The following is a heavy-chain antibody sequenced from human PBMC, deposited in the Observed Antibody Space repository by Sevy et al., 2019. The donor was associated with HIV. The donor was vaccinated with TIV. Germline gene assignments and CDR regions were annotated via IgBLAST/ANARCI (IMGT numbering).Heavy chain of an antibody. Sequence: GGSLRLSCAASGFTFSSYAMHWVRQAPGKGLEWVSYISSSSSTIYYADSVKGRFTISRDNAKNSLYLQMNSLRAEDTAVYYCARDKGTYYYGSGSYYRQRYYYYGMDVWGQGTTVTVSS. CDR3: ARDKGTYYYGSGSYYRQRYYYYGMDV. CDR1: GFTFSSYA. CDR2: ISSSSSTI. D-gene: IGHD3-10*01. J-gene: IGHJ6*02. V-gene: IGHV3-48*01.